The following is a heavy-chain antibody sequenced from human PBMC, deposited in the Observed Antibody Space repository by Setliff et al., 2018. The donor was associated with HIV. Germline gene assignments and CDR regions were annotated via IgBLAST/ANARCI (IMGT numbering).Heavy chain of an antibody. J-gene: IGHJ4*02. Sequence: PGGSLRLSCAGSGLNFNNYWMHWVRQAPGKGLVWVSHIKSDGSVIQYADSVKGRFTISRDNAKNTLYLQMNSLRVEDTAVYYCARDHGGYNSLDYWGQGTLVTVSS. CDR1: GLNFNNYW. V-gene: IGHV3-74*01. D-gene: IGHD5-12*01. CDR2: IKSDGSVI. CDR3: ARDHGGYNSLDY.